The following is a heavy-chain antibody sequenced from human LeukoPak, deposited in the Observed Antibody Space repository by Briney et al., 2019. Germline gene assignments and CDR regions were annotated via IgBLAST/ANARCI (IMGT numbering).Heavy chain of an antibody. CDR2: MYYSGST. Sequence: ASETLSLTCTVSGGSISSSSYYWGWIRQPPGKGPEWIVSMYYSGSTFYNPSLKSRVTMSVDTSKNQFSLKLSSVSAADTAMYYCARRDYDCWSGYYDYWGQGTLVTVSS. V-gene: IGHV4-39*07. D-gene: IGHD3-3*01. CDR1: GGSISSSSYY. J-gene: IGHJ4*02. CDR3: ARRDYDCWSGYYDY.